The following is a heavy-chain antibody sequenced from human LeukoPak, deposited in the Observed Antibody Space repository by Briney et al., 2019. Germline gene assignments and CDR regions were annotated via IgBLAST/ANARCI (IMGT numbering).Heavy chain of an antibody. J-gene: IGHJ5*02. D-gene: IGHD1-20*01. CDR3: ARARLNWNAGGDWFDP. CDR1: GNSFGDYY. V-gene: IGHV4-4*07. CDR2: IYTSGST. Sequence: PSETLSLTCTVSGNSFGDYYWSWIRQPAGKGLEWIGRIYTSGSTTYNPSLKSRVTMSVDTSKSQFSLNLMSVTAADTAVYYCARARLNWNAGGDWFDPWGQGTLVTVSS.